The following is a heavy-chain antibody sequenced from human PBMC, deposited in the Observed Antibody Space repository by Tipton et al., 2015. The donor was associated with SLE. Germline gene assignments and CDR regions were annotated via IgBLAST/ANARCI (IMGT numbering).Heavy chain of an antibody. J-gene: IGHJ4*02. V-gene: IGHV4-59*08. Sequence: TLCLTCTVSGGSISNYYWSWIRQPPGKGLEWIGYIYHNGSTKYNPSLKSRVTISVDTSKKQFSLNLSSVTAADTAVYYCARLTYFDTGYFDYWGQGTLVTVSS. D-gene: IGHD3-9*01. CDR1: GGSISNYY. CDR2: IYHNGST. CDR3: ARLTYFDTGYFDY.